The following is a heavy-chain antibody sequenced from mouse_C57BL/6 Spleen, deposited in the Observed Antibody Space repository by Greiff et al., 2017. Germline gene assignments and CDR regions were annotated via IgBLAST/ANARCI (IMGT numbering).Heavy chain of an antibody. J-gene: IGHJ2*01. CDR1: GYTFTSYW. CDR3: ARKRERNDFDY. CDR2: IDPSDSYT. Sequence: QVQLQQPGAELVKPGASVKLSCKASGYTFTSYWMQWVKQRPGQGLEWIGEIDPSDSYTNYNQKFKGKATLTVDTSSSTAYMQLSSLTSEDSAVYYCARKRERNDFDYWGQGTTLTVSS. V-gene: IGHV1-50*01.